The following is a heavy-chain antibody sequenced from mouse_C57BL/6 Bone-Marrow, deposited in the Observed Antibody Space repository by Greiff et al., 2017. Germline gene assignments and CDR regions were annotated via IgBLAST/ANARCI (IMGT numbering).Heavy chain of an antibody. D-gene: IGHD1-1*01. J-gene: IGHJ2*01. Sequence: QVQLQQSGPGLVQPSPSLSITCTVSGFSLTSYGVHWVRQSPGKGLEWLGVIWRGGSTAYNAAFISRLSISKDNTKSQVFFKMNSLQAGDTAIYYCARNIGSSFFDYWGRGTTLTVSS. CDR3: ARNIGSSFFDY. CDR1: GFSLTSYG. CDR2: IWRGGST. V-gene: IGHV2-2*01.